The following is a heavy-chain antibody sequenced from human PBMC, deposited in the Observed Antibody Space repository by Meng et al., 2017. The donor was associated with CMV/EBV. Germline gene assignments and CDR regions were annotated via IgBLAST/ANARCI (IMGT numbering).Heavy chain of an antibody. CDR2: ISGSGGST. CDR1: GFTFSSYA. D-gene: IGHD6-19*01. V-gene: IGHV3-23*01. Sequence: LSLTCAASGFTFSSYAMSWVRQAPGKGLEWVSAISGSGGSTYYADSVKGQFTISRDNSKNTLYLQMNSLRAEDTAVYYCAKGGSSGWIGRYWGQGTLVTVSS. CDR3: AKGGSSGWIGRY. J-gene: IGHJ4*02.